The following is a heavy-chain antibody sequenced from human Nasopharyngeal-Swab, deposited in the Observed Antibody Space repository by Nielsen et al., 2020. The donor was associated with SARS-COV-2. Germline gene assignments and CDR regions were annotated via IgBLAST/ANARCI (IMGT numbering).Heavy chain of an antibody. CDR3: ARDPDIAAALYFDY. CDR2: IKQDGSEK. D-gene: IGHD6-13*01. CDR1: GFTFSSYW. Sequence: GGSLRLSCAASGFTFSSYWMSWVRQAPRKGLEWVANIKQDGSEKYYVDSVKGRFTISRDNAKNSLYLQMNSLRAEDTAVYYCARDPDIAAALYFDYWGQGTLVTVSS. J-gene: IGHJ4*02. V-gene: IGHV3-7*01.